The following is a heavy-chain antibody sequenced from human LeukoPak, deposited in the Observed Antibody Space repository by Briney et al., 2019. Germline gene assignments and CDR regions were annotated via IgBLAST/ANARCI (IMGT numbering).Heavy chain of an antibody. D-gene: IGHD1-26*01. CDR3: ARGKQWELGWFDP. CDR1: GYTFTGYY. J-gene: IGHJ5*02. V-gene: IGHV1-2*02. Sequence: GASLKVSCTASGYTFTGYYMHWVRQAPGQGLEWMGWINPNSGGTNYVPMFQGRVTTPRDTYISTAYMELSRVRSDATVVYYCARGKQWELGWFDPWGQGTLVTVSS. CDR2: INPNSGGT.